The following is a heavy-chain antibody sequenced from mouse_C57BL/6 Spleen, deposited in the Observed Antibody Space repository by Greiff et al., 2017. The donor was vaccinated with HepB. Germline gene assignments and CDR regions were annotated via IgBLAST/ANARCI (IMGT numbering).Heavy chain of an antibody. Sequence: VQLQQPGAELVKPGASVKLSCKASGYTFTSYWMHWVKQRPGQGLEWIGMIHPNSGSTNYNEKFKSKATLTVDKSSSTAYMQLSSLTSEDSAVYYCARSGFITTVVGYWYFDVWGTGTTVTVSS. V-gene: IGHV1-64*01. D-gene: IGHD1-1*01. CDR1: GYTFTSYW. CDR3: ARSGFITTVVGYWYFDV. J-gene: IGHJ1*03. CDR2: IHPNSGST.